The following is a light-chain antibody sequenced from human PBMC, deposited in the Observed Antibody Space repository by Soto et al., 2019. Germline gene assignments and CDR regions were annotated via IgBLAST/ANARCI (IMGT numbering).Light chain of an antibody. CDR2: WAS. CDR1: QNVLYSSNNKNY. CDR3: QQYFSTPLT. V-gene: IGKV4-1*01. J-gene: IGKJ3*01. Sequence: DFVMTQSPDYLAVSLGERATINCKSSQNVLYSSNNKNYLAWYQQKPRQPPKLLIYWASTRNSGVPDRFSGSGSGTDFTLTISSLQAEDVAVYYCQQYFSTPLTFGPGTKVDI.